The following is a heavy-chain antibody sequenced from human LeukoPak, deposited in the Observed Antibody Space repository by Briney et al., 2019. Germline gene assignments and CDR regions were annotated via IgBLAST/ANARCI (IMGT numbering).Heavy chain of an antibody. J-gene: IGHJ4*02. Sequence: GGTLRLSCAASGFTFSSYSMNWVRQAPGKGLEWVANIKQDGTEKYYVDSVKGRFTISRDNAKNSLYLQMNSLRVEDTAVYYCAKVAKYYYGSETYYFFEHWGQGTPVTASS. V-gene: IGHV3-7*01. D-gene: IGHD3-10*01. CDR2: IKQDGTEK. CDR1: GFTFSSYS. CDR3: AKVAKYYYGSETYYFFEH.